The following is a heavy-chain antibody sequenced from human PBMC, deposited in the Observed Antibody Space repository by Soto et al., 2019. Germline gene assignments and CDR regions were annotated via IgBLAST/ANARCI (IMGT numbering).Heavy chain of an antibody. Sequence: GGSLRLSCTASGFTFSNYAMSWVRQAPGKGLGWVSTFSSGGGGTYYADSVKGRFTISRDNSKNTLSLQMNSLRAEDTAVYYCTKANRYCSGANCFTFDYWGLGTLVTVSS. D-gene: IGHD2-15*01. CDR3: TKANRYCSGANCFTFDY. J-gene: IGHJ4*02. V-gene: IGHV3-23*01. CDR1: GFTFSNYA. CDR2: FSSGGGGT.